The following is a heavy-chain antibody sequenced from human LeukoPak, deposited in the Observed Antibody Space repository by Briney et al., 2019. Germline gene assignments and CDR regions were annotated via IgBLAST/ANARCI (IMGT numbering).Heavy chain of an antibody. J-gene: IGHJ4*02. D-gene: IGHD2-2*01. CDR3: ARGYCSSTSCYGWPPTFDY. CDR2: INHSGST. Sequence: SETLSLTSAVYGGSFSGYYWSWIRQPPGKGLEWIGEINHSGSTNYNPSLKSRVTISVDTSKNQFSLKLSSVTAADTAVYYCARGYCSSTSCYGWPPTFDYWGQGTLVTVSS. V-gene: IGHV4-34*01. CDR1: GGSFSGYY.